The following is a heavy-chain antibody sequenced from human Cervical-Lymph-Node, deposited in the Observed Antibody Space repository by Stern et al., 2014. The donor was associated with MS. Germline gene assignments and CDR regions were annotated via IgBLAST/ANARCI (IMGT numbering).Heavy chain of an antibody. CDR3: AKGRFLEWSPFDY. CDR2: ISWNSGSI. V-gene: IGHV3-9*01. D-gene: IGHD3-3*01. J-gene: IGHJ4*02. Sequence: EVQLVESGGGLVQPGRSLRLSCAASGFTFDDYAMHWVRQAPGKGLEWVSGISWNSGSIGYADSVKGRFTISRDNAKNSLYLQMNSLRAEDTALYYCAKGRFLEWSPFDYWGQGTLVTVSS. CDR1: GFTFDDYA.